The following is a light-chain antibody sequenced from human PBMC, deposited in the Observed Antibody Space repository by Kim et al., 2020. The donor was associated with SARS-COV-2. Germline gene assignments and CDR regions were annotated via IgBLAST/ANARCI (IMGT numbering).Light chain of an antibody. CDR3: SSYTSSNV. CDR1: SSDVGGYNY. CDR2: DVS. J-gene: IGLJ2*01. Sequence: QSALTQPASVSGSPGQSITISCTGTSSDVGGYNYVSWYQQHPGKAPKLMIYDVSKRPSGVSNRFSGSKSGNTASLTISGLQAEDEADYYCSSYTSSNVFGGGTQLTVL. V-gene: IGLV2-14*01.